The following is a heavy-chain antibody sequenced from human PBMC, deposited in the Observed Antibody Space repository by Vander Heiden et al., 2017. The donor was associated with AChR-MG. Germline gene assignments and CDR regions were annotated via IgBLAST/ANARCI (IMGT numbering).Heavy chain of an antibody. Sequence: EVQLVESGGGLVKPGGSLRLSCAASGFTFSSYSMNWVRQGPGKGLEWVSSISSSSSYIYYADSVKGRVTISRDNAKNSLYLQMNSLRAEETAVYYCARERPYYYDSSGYPKILDYWGQGTLVTVSS. CDR1: GFTFSSYS. V-gene: IGHV3-21*01. D-gene: IGHD3-22*01. J-gene: IGHJ4*02. CDR3: ARERPYYYDSSGYPKILDY. CDR2: ISSSSSYI.